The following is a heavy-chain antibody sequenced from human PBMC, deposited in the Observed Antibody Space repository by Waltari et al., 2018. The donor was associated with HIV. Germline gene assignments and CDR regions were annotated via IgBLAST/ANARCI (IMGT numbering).Heavy chain of an antibody. CDR1: GLTGSTSA. D-gene: IGHD6-19*01. CDR2: LGCSDNAT. V-gene: IGHV3-23*05. Sequence: EVHFAESGGGLVQPGGSLRISCVLSGLTGSTSALTWVRTAPGKGLQWVSILGCSDNATHYAGSVRDRFIISRDDSQNTMSLQMDILTINDTAVYYCAKEAAVSAGPLDSWGQGIVVIVFS. J-gene: IGHJ4*02. CDR3: AKEAAVSAGPLDS.